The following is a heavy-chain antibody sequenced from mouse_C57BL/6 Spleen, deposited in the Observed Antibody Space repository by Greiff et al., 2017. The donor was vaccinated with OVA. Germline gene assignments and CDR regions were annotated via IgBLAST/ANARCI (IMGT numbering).Heavy chain of an antibody. D-gene: IGHD1-1*01. CDR3: ARGYGRNSYYAMDY. J-gene: IGHJ4*01. CDR1: GYTFTSYW. V-gene: IGHV1-50*01. CDR2: IDPSDSYT. Sequence: QVQLQQPGAELVKPGASVKLSCKASGYTFTSYWMQWVKQRPGQGLEWIGEIDPSDSYTNYNQKFKGKATLTVETSSSTAYMQLSSLTSEDSAVCYCARGYGRNSYYAMDYWGQGTSVTVSS.